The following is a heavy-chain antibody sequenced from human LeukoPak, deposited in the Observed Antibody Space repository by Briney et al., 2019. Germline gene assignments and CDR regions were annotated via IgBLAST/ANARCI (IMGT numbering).Heavy chain of an antibody. D-gene: IGHD6-19*01. V-gene: IGHV4-59*01. CDR2: ISNSGYT. CDR1: GGDSISSYY. CDR3: AGSIGGWNY. Sequence: SETLSLTCSVSGGDSISSYYWYWIRQSPGKRLEWIGNISNSGYTDYNPSLKSQVTMSIDTSKMQFFLRLSSVSAADTAVYYCAGSIGGWNYWG. J-gene: IGHJ4*01.